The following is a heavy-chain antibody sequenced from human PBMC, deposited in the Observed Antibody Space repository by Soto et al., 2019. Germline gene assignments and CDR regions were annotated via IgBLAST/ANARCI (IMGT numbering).Heavy chain of an antibody. J-gene: IGHJ5*02. CDR3: ARVPGYSSGWVRGWFDP. Sequence: QVQLQQWGAGLLKPSETLSLTCAVYGGSFSGYYWSWIRQPPGKGLEWIGEINHSGSTNYNPSLKSRVTISVDTSKNQFSLKLSSVTAADTAVYYCARVPGYSSGWVRGWFDPWGQGTLVTVSS. V-gene: IGHV4-34*01. CDR1: GGSFSGYY. CDR2: INHSGST. D-gene: IGHD6-19*01.